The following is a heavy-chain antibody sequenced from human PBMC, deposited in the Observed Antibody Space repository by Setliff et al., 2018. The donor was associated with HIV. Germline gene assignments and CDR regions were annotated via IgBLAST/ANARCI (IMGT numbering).Heavy chain of an antibody. CDR1: GFTFSDYY. CDR2: ISGSGRTI. Sequence: PGGSLSLSCAASGFTFSDYYMSWIRQAPGKGLEWFSYISGSGRTIKYADSVRGRFTVSRDDAKKFLHLQMSSLTVDDTGVYYCVRGWSWFDPWGRGTLVTVSS. CDR3: VRGWSWFDP. J-gene: IGHJ5*02. V-gene: IGHV3-11*04.